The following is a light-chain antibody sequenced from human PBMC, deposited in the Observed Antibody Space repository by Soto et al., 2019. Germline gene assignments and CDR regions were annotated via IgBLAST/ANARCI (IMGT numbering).Light chain of an antibody. V-gene: IGKV1-39*01. Sequence: DVPMTAAPSSLSPSVEDRVTITPRASQSISSYLNWYQQKPGKAPKLLIYAASSLQSGVPSRFSGSGSGTDFTLTISCLQSEDFATYYCQQYYSYPRTFGQGTKVDI. CDR3: QQYYSYPRT. CDR1: QSISSY. J-gene: IGKJ1*01. CDR2: AAS.